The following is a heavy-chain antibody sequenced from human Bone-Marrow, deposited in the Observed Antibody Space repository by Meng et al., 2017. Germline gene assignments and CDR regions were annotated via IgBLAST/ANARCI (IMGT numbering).Heavy chain of an antibody. V-gene: IGHV2-5*02. CDR3: AHRHLGSSSAGYFQH. CDR1: GFSLRPSDVG. CDR2: IYWDDDK. Sequence: TLVKPTQTLMLTCTFPGFSLRPSDVGVGWIRQPPGKALGWLALIYWDDDKRYSPSLKSRLTIPKDTSKNQVVLTMTNMDPVDTATYYCAHRHLGSSSAGYFQHWGQGTLVTVSS. D-gene: IGHD3-22*01. J-gene: IGHJ1*01.